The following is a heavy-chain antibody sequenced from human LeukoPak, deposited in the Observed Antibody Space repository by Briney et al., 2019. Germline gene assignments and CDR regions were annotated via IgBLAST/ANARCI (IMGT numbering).Heavy chain of an antibody. V-gene: IGHV1-18*01. D-gene: IGHD3-3*01. J-gene: IGHJ4*02. CDR2: ISAYNGNT. CDR1: GYTFTSYG. CDR3: ARGGYYDFWSGYHTGIGFDY. Sequence: ASVKVSCKASGYTFTSYGISWVRQAPGQGLEWMGWISAYNGNTNYAQKLQGRVTMTTDTSTSTAYMELRSLRSDDTAVCYCARGGYYDFWSGYHTGIGFDYWGQGTLVTVSS.